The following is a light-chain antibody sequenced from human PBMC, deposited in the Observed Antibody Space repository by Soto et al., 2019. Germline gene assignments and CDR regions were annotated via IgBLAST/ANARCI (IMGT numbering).Light chain of an antibody. CDR1: QSVRSSY. CDR3: QQYKNWPLT. J-gene: IGKJ4*01. Sequence: EIVLTQSPGTLSLSPGERATLSCRASQSVRSSYLAWYQQKPGQAPRLLIYGASTRATGFPARFSGSGSGTEFTLTISSLQSEDFAVYYCQQYKNWPLTFGGGTKVDIK. CDR2: GAS. V-gene: IGKV3-15*01.